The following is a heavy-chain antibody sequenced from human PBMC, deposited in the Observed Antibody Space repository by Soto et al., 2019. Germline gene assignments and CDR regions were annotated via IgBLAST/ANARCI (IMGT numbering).Heavy chain of an antibody. CDR1: GGSVSSGSYY. V-gene: IGHV4-61*01. D-gene: IGHD1-26*01. Sequence: SETLSLTCTVSGGSVSSGSYYWSWIRQPPGKGLEWIGYIYYIGSTNYNPSLKSRVTISVDTSKNQFSLKLSSVTAADTAVYYCAIGGSYYPPYFDYWGQGTLVTVSS. CDR3: AIGGSYYPPYFDY. J-gene: IGHJ4*02. CDR2: IYYIGST.